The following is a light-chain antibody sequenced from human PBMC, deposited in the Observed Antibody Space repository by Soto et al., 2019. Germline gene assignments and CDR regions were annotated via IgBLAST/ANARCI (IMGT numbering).Light chain of an antibody. V-gene: IGKV1-5*01. CDR2: DAS. CDR1: QSISSW. Sequence: DIQMTQSPSTLSASVGDRVTITCRASQSISSWLAWYQQKPGKAPKLLIYDASSLESGVPSRFSGSGSGTEFTLTISSLQPDDFATYYCQQSSSTPPFTFGPGTKVDI. J-gene: IGKJ3*01. CDR3: QQSSSTPPFT.